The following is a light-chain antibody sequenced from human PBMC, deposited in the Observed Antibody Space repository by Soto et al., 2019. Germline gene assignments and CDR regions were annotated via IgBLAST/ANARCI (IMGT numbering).Light chain of an antibody. V-gene: IGKV1-5*01. CDR2: DAS. J-gene: IGKJ1*01. CDR1: QSIERY. CDR3: QQFKSSTWT. Sequence: DIQMTQSPSTLSASVGDRVSITCRASQSIERYLAWYQQKPGKAPNLLIYDASSLERGVPSRFSGRGSGTEFTLTISRLQPDDFATDYCQQFKSSTWTFGQGTKVEIK.